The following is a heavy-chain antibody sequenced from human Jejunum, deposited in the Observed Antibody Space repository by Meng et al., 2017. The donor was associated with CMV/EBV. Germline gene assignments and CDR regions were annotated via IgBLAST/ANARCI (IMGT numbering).Heavy chain of an antibody. V-gene: IGHV4-4*02. Sequence: YVNSLNWWSWLRQPPGKGLEWVGEMSPTASSNYNPSLKSRVSIFLDRFNNQFSLKLSSVTAADTAVYYCARGRSTRTTSYEGALGYWGQGILVTVSS. D-gene: IGHD1-26*01. CDR1: YVNSLNW. J-gene: IGHJ4*02. CDR2: MSPTASS. CDR3: ARGRSTRTTSYEGALGY.